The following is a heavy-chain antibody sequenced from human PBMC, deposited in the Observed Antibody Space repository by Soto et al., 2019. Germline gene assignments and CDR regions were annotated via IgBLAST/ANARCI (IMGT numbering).Heavy chain of an antibody. CDR1: GYIFSNFG. CDR3: AKDASSWFYYYYGMDV. Sequence: QIQLVQSGPEVRKPGASVKVSCKASGYIFSNFGISWVRQAPGQGLEWMGWISGYNDNTNYAQKFQDRVRMTTDISTSTAYMELTTLRSEDTAVYYCAKDASSWFYYYYGMDVWGQGTTVNVS. J-gene: IGHJ6*02. D-gene: IGHD2-2*01. V-gene: IGHV1-18*01. CDR2: ISGYNDNT.